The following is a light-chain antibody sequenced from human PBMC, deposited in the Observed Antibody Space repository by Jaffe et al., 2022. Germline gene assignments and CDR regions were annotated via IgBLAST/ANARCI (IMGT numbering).Light chain of an antibody. Sequence: QSALTQPPSASGSPGQSVAISCTGTNTDVGGYDSVSWYQQHPGKAPKLIIYDVNKRPSGVPDRFSGSKSGSTASLTVSGLQADDEADYHCSSHEGRNNFVVFGGGTKLTVL. CDR2: DVN. CDR1: NTDVGGYDS. J-gene: IGLJ3*02. V-gene: IGLV2-8*01. CDR3: SSHEGRNNFVV.